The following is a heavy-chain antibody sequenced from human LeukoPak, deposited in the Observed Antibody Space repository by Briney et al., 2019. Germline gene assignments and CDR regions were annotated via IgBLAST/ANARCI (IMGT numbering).Heavy chain of an antibody. J-gene: IGHJ5*01. CDR1: GGSFSGHY. CDR2: IDHTGRS. CDR3: ARGENSGSYFSYFDS. D-gene: IGHD3-10*01. Sequence: PSGTLSLTCAVYGGSFSGHYWTWIRQPSGKGLEWIGEIDHTGRSTYNPSLTSRVTISKDSSKNQFSLSLGSVIAADTAVYFCARGENSGSYFSYFDSWAQGTPVTVSS. V-gene: IGHV4-34*01.